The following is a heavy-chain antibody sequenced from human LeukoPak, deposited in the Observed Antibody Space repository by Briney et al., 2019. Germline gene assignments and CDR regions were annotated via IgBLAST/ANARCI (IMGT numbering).Heavy chain of an antibody. D-gene: IGHD3-22*01. CDR2: INPNSGGT. V-gene: IGHV1-2*02. Sequence: GASVKVSCKASGYTFTGYYMHWVRQAPGQGLEWMGWINPNSGGTNYAQTFQGRVTMTRDTSISTAYMELSRLRSDDTAVYYCARDGEDYDSSGLNPPTPWYYFDYWGQGTLVTVSS. CDR1: GYTFTGYY. J-gene: IGHJ4*02. CDR3: ARDGEDYDSSGLNPPTPWYYFDY.